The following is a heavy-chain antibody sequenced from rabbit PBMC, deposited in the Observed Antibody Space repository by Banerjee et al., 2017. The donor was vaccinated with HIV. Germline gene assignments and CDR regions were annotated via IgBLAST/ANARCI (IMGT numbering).Heavy chain of an antibody. CDR2: IYAAKGST. V-gene: IGHV1S7*01. Sequence: QLKETGGGLVQPGGSLTLSCKASGFDFSSYYMSWVRQAPGKGLEWIGIIYAAKGSTYYASWVNGRFTISSDNAQNTVDLQMNSLTAADTATYFCVSYDDYGDRNLWGQGTLVTVS. CDR1: GFDFSSYY. D-gene: IGHD2-1*01. J-gene: IGHJ4*01. CDR3: VSYDDYGDRNL.